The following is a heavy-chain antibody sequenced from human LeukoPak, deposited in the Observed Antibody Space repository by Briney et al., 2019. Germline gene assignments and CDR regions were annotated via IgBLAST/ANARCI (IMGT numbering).Heavy chain of an antibody. CDR2: INHSGST. CDR1: GFTFDDYA. D-gene: IGHD4-17*01. CDR3: AIVLTTVTPDAFDI. V-gene: IGHV4-34*08. J-gene: IGHJ3*02. Sequence: LRLSCAASGFTFDDYAMHWVRQAPGKGLEWIGEINHSGSTNYNPSLKSRVTISVDTSKNQFSLKLSSVTAADTAVYYCAIVLTTVTPDAFDIWGQGTMVTVSS.